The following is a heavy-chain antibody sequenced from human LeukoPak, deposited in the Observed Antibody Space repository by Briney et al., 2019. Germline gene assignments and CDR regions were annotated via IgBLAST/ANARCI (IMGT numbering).Heavy chain of an antibody. Sequence: GGSLSLSCTPSGITLNNYAIRWVRQAPGKGLEWVSTISGRGDVTYYADSVKGRFTISRDNSKNTLFLQMNSLRAEDTAVYYCANALLYSSGWDYWGQGTLVTVSS. V-gene: IGHV3-23*01. CDR3: ANALLYSSGWDY. CDR1: GITLNNYA. CDR2: ISGRGDVT. J-gene: IGHJ4*02. D-gene: IGHD6-19*01.